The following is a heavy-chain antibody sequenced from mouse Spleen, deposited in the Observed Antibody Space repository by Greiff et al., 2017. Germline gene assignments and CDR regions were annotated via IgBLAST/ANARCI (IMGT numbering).Heavy chain of an antibody. J-gene: IGHJ2*01. D-gene: IGHD1-2*01. CDR1: GYSITSGYY. CDR3: ARITTAYYFDY. V-gene: IGHV3-6*02. Sequence: DVKLVESGPGLVKPSQSLSLTCSVTGYSITSGYYWNWIRQFPGNKLEWMGYISYDGSNNYNPSLKNRISITRDTSKNQFFLKLNSVTTEDTATYYCARITTAYYFDYWGQGTTLTVSS. CDR2: ISYDGSN.